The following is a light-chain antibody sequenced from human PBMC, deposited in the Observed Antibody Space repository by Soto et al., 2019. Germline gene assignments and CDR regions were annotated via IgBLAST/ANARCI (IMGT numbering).Light chain of an antibody. J-gene: IGKJ1*01. V-gene: IGKV3-20*01. Sequence: ESVFTQSPGTLSLSPGERATLSCRASQSVSSSYLAWYQQKPGQAPRLLIYGASNRATGIPDRFSGSGSGTDFTLTISRLEPEDFAVYYCQQYGNSRAFGQGTKVDIK. CDR2: GAS. CDR1: QSVSSSY. CDR3: QQYGNSRA.